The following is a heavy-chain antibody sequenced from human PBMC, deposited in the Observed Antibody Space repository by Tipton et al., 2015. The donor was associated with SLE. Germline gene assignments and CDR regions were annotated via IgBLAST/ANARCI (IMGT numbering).Heavy chain of an antibody. CDR2: IYYSGST. V-gene: IGHV4-59*11. CDR1: GGSISSHY. Sequence: LRLSCTVSGGSISSHYWSWIRQSPGKGLEWIGYIYYSGSTYYNPSLKSRVTISVDTSKNQFSLKLSSVTAADTAVYYCARFYYGMDVWGQGTTVTVSS. CDR3: ARFYYGMDV. J-gene: IGHJ6*02.